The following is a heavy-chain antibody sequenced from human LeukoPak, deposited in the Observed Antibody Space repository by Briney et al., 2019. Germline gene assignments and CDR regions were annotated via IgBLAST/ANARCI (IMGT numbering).Heavy chain of an antibody. V-gene: IGHV4-34*01. Sequence: SETLSLTCAVYGGSFSGYYWSWIRQPPGKGLEWIGEINHSGSINYNPSLKSRVTISVDTSKNQFSLKLSSVTAADTAVYYCARGQSSSSWYYYYYYMDVWGKGTTVTVSS. D-gene: IGHD6-13*01. CDR3: ARGQSSSSWYYYYYYMDV. CDR2: INHSGSI. J-gene: IGHJ6*03. CDR1: GGSFSGYY.